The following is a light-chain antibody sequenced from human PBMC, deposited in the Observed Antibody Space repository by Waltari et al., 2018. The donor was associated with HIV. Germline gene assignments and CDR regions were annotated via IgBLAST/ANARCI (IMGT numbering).Light chain of an antibody. CDR2: GAS. J-gene: IGKJ4*01. V-gene: IGKV3-20*01. CDR3: QQYGSSPLT. CDR1: QSVTSSF. Sequence: EIVLTQSPGTLSLSPGVRATLSCRASQSVTSSFLSRYQQKPGQAPRLLIYGASSRATGIPYRFSGGGSGTDFTLTISRLEPEDFAVYYCQQYGSSPLTFGGGTKVDIK.